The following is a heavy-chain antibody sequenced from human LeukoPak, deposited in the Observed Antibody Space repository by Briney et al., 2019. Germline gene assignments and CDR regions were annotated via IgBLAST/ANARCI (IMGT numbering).Heavy chain of an antibody. D-gene: IGHD5-12*01. CDR1: GGTFSSYA. J-gene: IGHJ4*02. CDR3: AREGYSGYDFPY. Sequence: GASVKVSCKVSGGTFSSYAISWVRQAPGQGLEWMGGIIPIFGTANYAQKFQGRVTITADKSTSTAYMEPSSLRSEDTAVYYCAREGYSGYDFPYWGQGTLVTVSS. V-gene: IGHV1-69*06. CDR2: IIPIFGTA.